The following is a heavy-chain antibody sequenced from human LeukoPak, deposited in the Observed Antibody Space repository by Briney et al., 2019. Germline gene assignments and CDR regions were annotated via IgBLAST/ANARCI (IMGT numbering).Heavy chain of an antibody. J-gene: IGHJ4*02. CDR3: ARQSTGSYYSPIDY. Sequence: ASVTVSCRASGYTFTSYGISWVRQAPGQGLEWMGWVSTYNGNTKYAQNLQGRVTTTTDTSTSTAHMELRSLRSDDTAMYYCARQSTGSYYSPIDYWGQGTLVTVSS. V-gene: IGHV1-18*01. CDR1: GYTFTSYG. CDR2: VSTYNGNT. D-gene: IGHD1-26*01.